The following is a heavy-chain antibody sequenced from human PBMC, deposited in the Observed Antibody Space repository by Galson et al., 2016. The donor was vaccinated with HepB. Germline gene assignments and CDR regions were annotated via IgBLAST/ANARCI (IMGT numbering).Heavy chain of an antibody. CDR3: AKERLVRRIFDH. V-gene: IGHV3-23*01. J-gene: IGHJ4*02. CDR2: ISTRRTT. D-gene: IGHD1-1*01. CDR1: GFVFSNFG. Sequence: SLRLSCAASGFVFSNFGLSWVRQAPGKGLEWVASISTRRTTYYSDSVQGRSTISRDNSNNTLYLQMNGLRAGDTAVYYCAKERLVRRIFDHWGQGTLLTVSS.